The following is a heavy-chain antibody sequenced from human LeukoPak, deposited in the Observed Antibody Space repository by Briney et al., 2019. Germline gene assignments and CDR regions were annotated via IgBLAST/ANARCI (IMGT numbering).Heavy chain of an antibody. J-gene: IGHJ4*02. CDR3: ARVGYDSSGFYFLFDY. Sequence: GASVKVSCKASGYTFTSYYMHWVRQAPGQGLEWMGIINPSGGSTNYAQKFQGRVTMTRDTSTSTVYMELSSLRSEDTAVYYCARVGYDSSGFYFLFDYWGQGTLVTVSS. V-gene: IGHV1-46*01. D-gene: IGHD3-22*01. CDR1: GYTFTSYY. CDR2: INPSGGST.